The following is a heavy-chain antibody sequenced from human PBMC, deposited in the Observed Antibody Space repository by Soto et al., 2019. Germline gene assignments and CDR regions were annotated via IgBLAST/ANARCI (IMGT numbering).Heavy chain of an antibody. J-gene: IGHJ6*03. CDR1: GGSISSYY. CDR2: IYYSGST. Sequence: SETLSLTCTVSGGSISSYYWSWIRQPPGKGLEWIGYIYYSGSTNYNPSLKSRVTISVDTSKNQFSLKLSSVTAADTAVYYCARDYYGSGSSGYYYYYMDVWGKGTTVTVSS. D-gene: IGHD3-10*01. V-gene: IGHV4-59*01. CDR3: ARDYYGSGSSGYYYYYMDV.